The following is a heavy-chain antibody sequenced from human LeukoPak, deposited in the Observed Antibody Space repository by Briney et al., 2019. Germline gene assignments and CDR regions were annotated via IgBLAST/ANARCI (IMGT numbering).Heavy chain of an antibody. CDR1: GFTVSSNY. Sequence: GGSLRLSCAASGFTVSSNYMSWVRQAPGKGLEWVSVIYSGGSTYYADSVKGRFTISRDNSKNTLYLQMNSLRAEDTAVYYCAKDPMVRGVIRGDWFDPWGQGTLVTVSS. V-gene: IGHV3-53*01. CDR2: IYSGGST. D-gene: IGHD3-10*01. CDR3: AKDPMVRGVIRGDWFDP. J-gene: IGHJ5*02.